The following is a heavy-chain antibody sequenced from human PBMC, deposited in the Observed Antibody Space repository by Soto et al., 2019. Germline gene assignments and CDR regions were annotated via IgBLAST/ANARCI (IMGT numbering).Heavy chain of an antibody. CDR3: ARNPLDYYDSSGDPEDY. D-gene: IGHD3-22*01. Sequence: LSLTCAVYGGSFSGYYWSWIRQPPGKGLEWIGEINHSGSTNYNPSLKSRVTISVDTSKNQFSLKLSSVTAADTAVYYCARNPLDYYDSSGDPEDYWGQGTLVTVSS. V-gene: IGHV4-34*01. CDR1: GGSFSGYY. CDR2: INHSGST. J-gene: IGHJ4*02.